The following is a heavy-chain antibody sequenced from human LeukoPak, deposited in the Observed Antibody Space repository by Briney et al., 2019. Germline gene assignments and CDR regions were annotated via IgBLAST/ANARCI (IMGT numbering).Heavy chain of an antibody. J-gene: IGHJ6*03. V-gene: IGHV3-21*01. D-gene: IGHD3-3*01. CDR3: ARDAGSYDFWSGYYGLRNYYMDV. CDR2: ISSSSSYV. Sequence: KPGGSLRLSCAASGFTFSSYSMNWVRQAPGKGLEWVSSISSSSSYVYYADSVKGRFTISRDNAKNSLYLQMNSLRAEDTAVYYCARDAGSYDFWSGYYGLRNYYMDVWGKGTTVTVSS. CDR1: GFTFSSYS.